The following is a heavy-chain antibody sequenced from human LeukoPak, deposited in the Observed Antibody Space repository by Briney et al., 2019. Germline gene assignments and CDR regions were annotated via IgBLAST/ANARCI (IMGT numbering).Heavy chain of an antibody. V-gene: IGHV4-4*07. Sequence: SETLSLTCTVSGGSIGSYYWSWIRQPAGKGLEWIGRIYTSGSTNYNPSLKSRVTMSVDTSKNQFSLKLSSVTAADTAVYYCARDIPPYYYGPEAWYFDLWGCGTLVTVSS. CDR2: IYTSGST. CDR3: ARDIPPYYYGPEAWYFDL. D-gene: IGHD3-10*01. J-gene: IGHJ2*01. CDR1: GGSIGSYY.